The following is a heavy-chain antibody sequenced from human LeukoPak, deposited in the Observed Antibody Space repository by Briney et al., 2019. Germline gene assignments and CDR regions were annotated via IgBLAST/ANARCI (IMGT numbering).Heavy chain of an antibody. D-gene: IGHD6-13*01. J-gene: IGHJ4*02. CDR2: IYDGGST. Sequence: SETLTLTCTVSCGSISSYYWSWIWQSPGKGLEWIGYIYDGGSTKYNPSLKSRVTMSPDMSKNQFSLKLTSVAAADTAVYYCARHLGIAASGTTYYWGQGTLVTVSS. CDR1: CGSISSYY. CDR3: ARHLGIAASGTTYY. V-gene: IGHV4-59*08.